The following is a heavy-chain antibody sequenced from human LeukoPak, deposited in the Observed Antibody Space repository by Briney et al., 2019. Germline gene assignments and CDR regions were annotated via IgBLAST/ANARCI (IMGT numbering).Heavy chain of an antibody. J-gene: IGHJ4*02. CDR1: GGSFSGYY. V-gene: IGHV4-34*01. D-gene: IGHD3-10*01. CDR3: ARGVRGVKMFVY. Sequence: PSETLSLTCAVYGGSFSGYYWSWIRQPPGKGLEWIGEINHSGSTNYNPSLKSRVTISVDTSKNQFSLKLSSVTAADTAVYYCARGVRGVKMFVYWGQGTLVTVSS. CDR2: INHSGST.